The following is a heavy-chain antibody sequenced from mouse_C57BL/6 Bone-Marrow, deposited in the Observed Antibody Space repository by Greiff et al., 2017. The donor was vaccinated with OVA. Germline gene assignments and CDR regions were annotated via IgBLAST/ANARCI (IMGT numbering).Heavy chain of an antibody. V-gene: IGHV14-2*01. CDR2: IDPEDGET. CDR3: ARSYYGSSYSAMDY. Sequence: EVMLVESGAELVKPGASVKLSCTASGFNIKDYYLHWVKQRTEQGLEWIGRIDPEDGETKYAPKFQGKATITADTSSNTAYLQLSSLTSEDTAVYYCARSYYGSSYSAMDYWGQGTSVTVSS. D-gene: IGHD1-1*01. J-gene: IGHJ4*01. CDR1: GFNIKDYY.